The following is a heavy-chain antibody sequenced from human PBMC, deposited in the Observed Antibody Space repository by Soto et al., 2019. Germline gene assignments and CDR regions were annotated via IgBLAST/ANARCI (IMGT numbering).Heavy chain of an antibody. CDR2: IYYSGST. CDR3: ARGSGRVWSGYYKKELYYSYMDV. V-gene: IGHV4-59*01. J-gene: IGHJ6*03. D-gene: IGHD3-3*01. Sequence: PSETLSLTCTVSGGSISSYYWSWIRQPPGKGLEWIGYIYYSGSTNYNPSLQSRVTISVDTSKNQFSLKLSSVTAADTAVYYCARGSGRVWSGYYKKELYYSYMDVWGKGTXVTVSS. CDR1: GGSISSYY.